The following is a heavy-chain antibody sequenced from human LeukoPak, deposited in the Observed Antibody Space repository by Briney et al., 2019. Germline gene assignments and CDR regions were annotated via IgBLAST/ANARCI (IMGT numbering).Heavy chain of an antibody. V-gene: IGHV3-66*01. J-gene: IGHJ4*02. D-gene: IGHD6-19*01. CDR3: ARDLAVAGPGYLDY. CDR1: GFTVSSNY. CDR2: ISGGGTT. Sequence: GGSLRLSCAASGFTVSSNYMTWVRRAPGKGLEWVSLISGGGTTYYADSVKGRFTISRDSSKNTLYLQMNSLRAEDTAVYYCARDLAVAGPGYLDYWGQGTLVTVSS.